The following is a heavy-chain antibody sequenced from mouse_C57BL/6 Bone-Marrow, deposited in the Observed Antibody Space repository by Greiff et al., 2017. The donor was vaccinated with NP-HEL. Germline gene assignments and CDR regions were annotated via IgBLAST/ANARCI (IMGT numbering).Heavy chain of an antibody. D-gene: IGHD3-2*02. CDR3: AIDSSGPWFAY. V-gene: IGHV1-81*01. J-gene: IGHJ3*01. CDR1: GYTFTSYG. Sequence: VKLQESGAELARPGASVKLSCKASGYTFTSYGISWVKQRTGQGLEWIGEIYPRSGNTYYNEKFKGKATLTADKSSSTAYMELRSLTSEDSAVYFCAIDSSGPWFAYWGQGTLVTVSA. CDR2: IYPRSGNT.